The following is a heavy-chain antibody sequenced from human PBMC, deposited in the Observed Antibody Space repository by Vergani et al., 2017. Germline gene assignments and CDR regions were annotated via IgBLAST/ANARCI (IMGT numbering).Heavy chain of an antibody. V-gene: IGHV4-61*02. CDR2: ISASGNA. D-gene: IGHD2-15*01. CDR3: ARRSGGYYSGGKVHPLRTAFDV. CDR1: GGSISAGYYF. Sequence: QVQLQASGPGRVKPSQTLSLTCTMSGGSISAGYYFWSWIRQPAGKGLEWVGHISASGNASHSPPRKTRVSMSVDTSQNQFSLTVTSVTAADTAIYFCARRSGGYYSGGKVHPLRTAFDVWGHGTVVTVSS. J-gene: IGHJ3*01.